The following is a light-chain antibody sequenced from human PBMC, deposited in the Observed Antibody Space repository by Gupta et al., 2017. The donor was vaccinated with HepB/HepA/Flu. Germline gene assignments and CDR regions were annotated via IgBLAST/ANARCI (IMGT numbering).Light chain of an antibody. J-gene: IGKJ1*01. CDR2: DAS. V-gene: IGKV1-33*01. Sequence: DIQMTQSPSSLSASVGDRVTITCQASQDISDYLNWYQQKPGKAPKLLIYDASNLETGAPSRFSGSGSGADYTFTISNLQPEDLATYYCQQYDKLPWTFGQGTKVEIK. CDR1: QDISDY. CDR3: QQYDKLPWT.